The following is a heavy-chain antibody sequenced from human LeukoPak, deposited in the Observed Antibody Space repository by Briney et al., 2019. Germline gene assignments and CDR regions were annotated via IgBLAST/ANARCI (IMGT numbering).Heavy chain of an antibody. CDR1: GFTVSSYY. V-gene: IGHV3-53*01. CDR3: ARLSVMGVINSLGDDY. D-gene: IGHD3-16*01. Sequence: GGSLRLSCAASGFTVSSYYMNWVRQAPGKELEWVSVIYTGGGRYYADSVRGRFTISRDTSKNMVFLQMNSLRVEDTAVYYCARLSVMGVINSLGDDYWGQGTLVTVSS. CDR2: IYTGGGR. J-gene: IGHJ4*02.